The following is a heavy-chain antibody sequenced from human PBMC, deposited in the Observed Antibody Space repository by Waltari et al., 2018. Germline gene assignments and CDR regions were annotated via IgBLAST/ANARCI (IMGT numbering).Heavy chain of an antibody. CDR3: ARGSSSWGYYYYYGMDV. CDR1: GGSFSGYY. Sequence: QVQLQQWGAGLLKPSETLSLTCAVYGGSFSGYYWSWIRQPPGKGLEWIGEINHSGSTIYNPSLKSRVTISVDTSKNQFSLKLSSVTAADTAVYYCARGSSSWGYYYYYGMDVWGQGTTVTVSS. V-gene: IGHV4-34*01. J-gene: IGHJ6*02. CDR2: INHSGST. D-gene: IGHD6-13*01.